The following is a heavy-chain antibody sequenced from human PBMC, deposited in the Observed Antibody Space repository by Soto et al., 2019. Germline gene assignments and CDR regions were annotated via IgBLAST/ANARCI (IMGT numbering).Heavy chain of an antibody. D-gene: IGHD5-12*01. V-gene: IGHV3-64*01. J-gene: IGHJ4*02. CDR1: GFTFSSYA. CDR2: ISSNGGST. CDR3: ARGGYSGYDGFDY. Sequence: EVPLVESGGGLVQPGGSLRLSCAASGFTFSSYAMHWVRQAPGKGLEYVSAISSNGGSTYYANSVKGRFTISRDNXKNTLYLQMGSLRAEDMAVYYCARGGYSGYDGFDYWGQGTLVTVSS.